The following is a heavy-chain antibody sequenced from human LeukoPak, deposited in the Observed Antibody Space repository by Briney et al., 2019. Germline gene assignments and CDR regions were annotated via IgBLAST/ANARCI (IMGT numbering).Heavy chain of an antibody. V-gene: IGHV3-15*01. CDR2: IKSKTDGGTI. Sequence: GGSLRLSCAASGFTFSNAWMSWVRQAPGKGLEWVGRIKSKTDGGTIDYPAPVKDRFTISRDDSRNTLYVQMNSLQIEDTAVYYCTTFLFGGTFAPWGQGTLVTVSS. CDR3: TTFLFGGTFAP. D-gene: IGHD2/OR15-2a*01. CDR1: GFTFSNAW. J-gene: IGHJ5*02.